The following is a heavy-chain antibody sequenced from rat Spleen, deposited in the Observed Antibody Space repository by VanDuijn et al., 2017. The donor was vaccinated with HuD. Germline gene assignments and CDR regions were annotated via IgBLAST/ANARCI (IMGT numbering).Heavy chain of an antibody. CDR1: GFTFSDYY. J-gene: IGHJ3*01. CDR3: TTGAY. V-gene: IGHV5-20*01. CDR2: ISYDGGST. Sequence: EVQLVESDGGLVQPGRSLKLSCAASGFTFSDYYMAWVRQAPTKGLEWVAYISYDGGSTYYRDSVKGRFTISRDNAKSTLYLQMDSLRSEDTATYYCTTGAYWGQGTLVTVSS.